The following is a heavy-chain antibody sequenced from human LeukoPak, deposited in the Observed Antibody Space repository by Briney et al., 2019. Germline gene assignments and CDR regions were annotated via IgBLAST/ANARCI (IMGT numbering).Heavy chain of an antibody. V-gene: IGHV3-64*01. CDR2: ISSNGGTT. J-gene: IGHJ4*02. Sequence: GGSLRLSCAASGFTFSNYGLHWVRRAPGKGLEYVSAISSNGGTTYYANSVKGRFTISRDNSKNTLYLQMGSLRAEDVAVYYCATGYDNSGYYQYWGQGTLVTVSS. D-gene: IGHD3-22*01. CDR3: ATGYDNSGYYQY. CDR1: GFTFSNYG.